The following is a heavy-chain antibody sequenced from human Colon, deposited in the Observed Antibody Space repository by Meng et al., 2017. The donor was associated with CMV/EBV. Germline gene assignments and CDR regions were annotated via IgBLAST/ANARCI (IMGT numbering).Heavy chain of an antibody. D-gene: IGHD3-22*01. J-gene: IGHJ3*02. Sequence: GESLKISCAASGFTFSSYEMNWVRQAPGKGLEWVSYISSSGSTIYYADSVKGRFTISRDNAKNSLYLQMNSLRAEDTAVYYCARGGLTYYYDSSGYPNRRYDAFDIWGQGTMVTVSS. CDR1: GFTFSSYE. CDR3: ARGGLTYYYDSSGYPNRRYDAFDI. V-gene: IGHV3-48*03. CDR2: ISSSGSTI.